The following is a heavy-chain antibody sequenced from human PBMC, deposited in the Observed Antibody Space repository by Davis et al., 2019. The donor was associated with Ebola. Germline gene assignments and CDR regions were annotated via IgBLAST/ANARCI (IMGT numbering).Heavy chain of an antibody. CDR2: ISYDGSNK. J-gene: IGHJ4*02. Sequence: GGSLRLSCAASGFTFSSYGMHWVRQAPGKGLEWVAVISYDGSNKYYADSVKGRFTISRDNSKNTLYLQMNSLRAEDTAVYYCAKDVLAVAGTGVWGQGTLVTVSS. V-gene: IGHV3-30*18. CDR1: GFTFSSYG. D-gene: IGHD6-19*01. CDR3: AKDVLAVAGTGV.